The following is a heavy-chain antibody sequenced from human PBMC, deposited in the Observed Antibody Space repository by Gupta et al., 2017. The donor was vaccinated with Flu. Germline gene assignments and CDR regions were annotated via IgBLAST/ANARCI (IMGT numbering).Heavy chain of an antibody. V-gene: IGHV3-21*01. D-gene: IGHD2-15*01. J-gene: IGHJ3*02. CDR2: NSSSSSDI. CDR3: AGGWDMSHACDI. Sequence: EVQLVESGGSMAKPGGSLSLSCAAPGLNFRNYYMHWVRQAPGKGLEWGSSNSSSSSDIYYADSGKGRFTISRDNAKNSLYLQMNSLRAADTAVYYCAGGWDMSHACDIGGPGTMVTVSS. CDR1: GLNFRNYY.